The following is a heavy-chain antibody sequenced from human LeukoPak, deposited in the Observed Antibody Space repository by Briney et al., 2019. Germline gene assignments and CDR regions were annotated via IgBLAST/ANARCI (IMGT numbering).Heavy chain of an antibody. CDR3: ARDIVVVPAAIIGYYFDY. D-gene: IGHD2-2*01. Sequence: PGRSLRLSCAASGFTFSSYAMHWVRQAPGKGLEWVAVISYDGSNKYYADSVKGRFTISRDNSKNTLYLQMNSLRAEDTAVYYCARDIVVVPAAIIGYYFDYWGQGTLVTVSS. V-gene: IGHV3-30*04. J-gene: IGHJ4*02. CDR2: ISYDGSNK. CDR1: GFTFSSYA.